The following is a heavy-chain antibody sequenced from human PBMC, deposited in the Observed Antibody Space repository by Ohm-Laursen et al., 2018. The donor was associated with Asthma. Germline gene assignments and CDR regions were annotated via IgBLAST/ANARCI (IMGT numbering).Heavy chain of an antibody. Sequence: SLRLSCSASGFIFNSYWMSWVRQAPGKGLEWVANIKQDGSEKYYVDSVKGRFTISRDNAKNSLYLQMNSLRAEDTAVYYCATNLPYEAENYWGQGTLVTVSS. CDR2: IKQDGSEK. CDR1: GFIFNSYW. D-gene: IGHD3-16*01. V-gene: IGHV3-7*03. CDR3: ATNLPYEAENY. J-gene: IGHJ4*02.